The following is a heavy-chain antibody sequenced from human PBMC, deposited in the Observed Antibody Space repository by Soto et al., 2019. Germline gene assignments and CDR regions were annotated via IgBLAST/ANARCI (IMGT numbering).Heavy chain of an antibody. J-gene: IGHJ6*02. D-gene: IGHD3-10*01. CDR3: AKDREYYGSGSYRNYGMDV. CDR2: ISGSGGST. Sequence: EVQLLESGGGLVQPGGSLRLSCAASGFTFSSYAMSWVRQAPGKGLEWVSAISGSGGSTYYADSVKGRFNISTDNSKNTLYLQMNSLRAEDTALYYCAKDREYYGSGSYRNYGMDVWGQGTTVTVSS. CDR1: GFTFSSYA. V-gene: IGHV3-23*01.